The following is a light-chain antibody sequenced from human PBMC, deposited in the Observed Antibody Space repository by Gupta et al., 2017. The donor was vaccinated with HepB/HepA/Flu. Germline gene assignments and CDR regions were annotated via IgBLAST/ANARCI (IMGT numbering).Light chain of an antibody. CDR3: QQYGGAPRT. CDR1: QSVTTN. CDR2: GAS. Sequence: EIVLMQSPGTLSLSQGERATLSCRATQSVTTNLAWYQQKPGQAPRLLIYGASNRAAGVPDRFSGSGSGTDFILTISRLEPEDFAVYYCQQYGGAPRTFGQGTKVETK. J-gene: IGKJ1*01. V-gene: IGKV3-20*01.